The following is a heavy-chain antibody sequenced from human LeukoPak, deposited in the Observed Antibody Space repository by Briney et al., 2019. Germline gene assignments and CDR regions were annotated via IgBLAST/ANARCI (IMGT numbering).Heavy chain of an antibody. J-gene: IGHJ6*02. D-gene: IGHD4-11*01. Sequence: RGSLRLSCAASGFTFSSYSMNWVRQAPGKGLEWVSSTSSSSSYIYYADSVKGRFTISRDNAKNSLYLQMNSLRAEDTAVYYCARDHYSNYLGGYYYYGMDVWGQGTTVTVSS. CDR1: GFTFSSYS. V-gene: IGHV3-21*01. CDR3: ARDHYSNYLGGYYYYGMDV. CDR2: TSSSSSYI.